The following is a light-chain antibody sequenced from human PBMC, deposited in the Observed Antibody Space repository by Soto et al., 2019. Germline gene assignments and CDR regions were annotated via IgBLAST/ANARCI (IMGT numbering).Light chain of an antibody. CDR2: AAS. V-gene: IGKV3-15*01. J-gene: IGKJ1*01. CDR3: QQSYSTTWT. Sequence: EILMTQCPATLSVSPGDRATLSCRASQNVNNNLAWYQQKPGQAPRLLIYAASTRATGIPARFSGSGSGTDFTLTISSLQPEDFATYSCQQSYSTTWTFGQGAKVDIK. CDR1: QNVNNN.